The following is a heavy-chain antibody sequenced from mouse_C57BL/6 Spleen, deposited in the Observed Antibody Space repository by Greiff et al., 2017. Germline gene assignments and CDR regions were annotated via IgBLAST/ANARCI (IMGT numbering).Heavy chain of an antibody. CDR3: ARSTTARDY. V-gene: IGHV1-81*01. J-gene: IGHJ2*01. D-gene: IGHD1-2*01. CDR2: IYPRSGNT. Sequence: VQLVESGAELARPGASVKLSCKASGYTFTSYGISWVKQRTGQGLEWIGEIYPRSGNTYYNEKFKGKATLTADKSSSTAYMELRSRTSEDSAVYFCARSTTARDYWGQGTTLTVSS. CDR1: GYTFTSYG.